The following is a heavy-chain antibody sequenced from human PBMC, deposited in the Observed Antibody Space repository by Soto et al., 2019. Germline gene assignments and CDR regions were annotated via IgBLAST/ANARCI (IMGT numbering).Heavy chain of an antibody. CDR1: GYTFTSYA. CDR2: INAGNGNT. CDR3: ARDRFGYCSSTSCLNFDY. Sequence: GASVKVSCKASGYTFTSYAMHWVRQAPGQRLEWMGWINAGNGNTKYSQKFQGRVTITRDTSASTAYMELSSLRSEDTAVYYCARDRFGYCSSTSCLNFDYWGQGTLVTVSS. J-gene: IGHJ4*02. V-gene: IGHV1-3*01. D-gene: IGHD2-2*03.